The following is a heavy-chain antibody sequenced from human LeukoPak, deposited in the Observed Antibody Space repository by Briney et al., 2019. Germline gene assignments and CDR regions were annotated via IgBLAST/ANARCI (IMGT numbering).Heavy chain of an antibody. J-gene: IGHJ4*02. V-gene: IGHV3-13*01. CDR1: GFTVSSNY. Sequence: GGSLRLSCAASGFTVSSNYMSWVRQAPGKGLEWVSAIGTAGDTYYPGSVKGRFTISRENAKNSLYLQMNSLRAGDTAVYYCARATIRGSIDYWGQGTLVTVSS. D-gene: IGHD5-12*01. CDR3: ARATIRGSIDY. CDR2: IGTAGDT.